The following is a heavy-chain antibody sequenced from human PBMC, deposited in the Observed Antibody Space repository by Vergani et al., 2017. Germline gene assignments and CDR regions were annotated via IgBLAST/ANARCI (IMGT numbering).Heavy chain of an antibody. CDR1: GYSISRGFY. J-gene: IGHJ5*01. V-gene: IGHV4-38-2*02. Sequence: QIQLQESGPGLVKPSETLSLTCSVSGYSISRGFYWAWPRQTPEKGLEWIGGMFHTGEASNSPSLQSRVAFSMDTSKNQFSLQLTSVTAADTAVYFCGVIMVRSPRPDNWFDSWGRGTLVTVSS. D-gene: IGHD3-10*01. CDR2: MFHTGEA. CDR3: GVIMVRSPRPDNWFDS.